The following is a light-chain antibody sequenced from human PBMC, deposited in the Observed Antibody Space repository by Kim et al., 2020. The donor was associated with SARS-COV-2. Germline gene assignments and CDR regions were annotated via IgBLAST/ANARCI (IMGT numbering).Light chain of an antibody. V-gene: IGKV1-33*01. CDR3: KKNDVIPLT. J-gene: IGKJ4*01. CDR2: DAS. CDR1: KDISND. Sequence: YVGAKATTTCQASKDISNDLHWYQNKQGKAPNPLIKDASMLKTGVPPRSSGVGPGKHFTPPINGRKPEDIATYYYKKNDVIPLTFGGGTKVDIK.